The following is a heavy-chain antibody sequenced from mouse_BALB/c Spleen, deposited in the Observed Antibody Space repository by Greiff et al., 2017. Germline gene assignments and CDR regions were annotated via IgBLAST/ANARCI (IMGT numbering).Heavy chain of an antibody. Sequence: QVTLKVSGPGILQPSQTLSLSCSSSGFSLSTSGMGVSWIRQPSGKGLEWLAHIYWDDDKRYNPSLKSRLTISKDTSRNQVFLKITSVDTADTATYYCARRDLLLSGFAYWGQGTLVTVSA. CDR2: IYWDDDK. CDR3: ARRDLLLSGFAY. D-gene: IGHD1-1*02. V-gene: IGHV8-12*01. J-gene: IGHJ3*01. CDR1: GFSLSTSGMG.